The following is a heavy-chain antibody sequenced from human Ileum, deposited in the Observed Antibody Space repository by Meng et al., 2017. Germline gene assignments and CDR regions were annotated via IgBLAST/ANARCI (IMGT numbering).Heavy chain of an antibody. V-gene: IGHV3-30*01. J-gene: IGHJ3*02. CDR3: ARFLDSSGYADALDI. D-gene: IGHD3-22*01. CDR1: GFTLGSHP. CDR2: MAADGSQQ. Sequence: GGSLRLSCALSGFTLGSHPMHWVRQIPGKGLEWMAVMAADGSQQHYAESVKGRFTFSRNITKNTLFLQMNSLRPDDTAVYFCARFLDSSGYADALDIWGQGTLVTVSS.